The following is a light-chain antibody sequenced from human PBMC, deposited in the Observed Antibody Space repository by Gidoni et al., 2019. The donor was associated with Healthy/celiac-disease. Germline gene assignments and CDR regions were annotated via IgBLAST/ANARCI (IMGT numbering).Light chain of an antibody. CDR3: QQYDNLPPYS. CDR1: QDISNY. J-gene: IGKJ2*03. Sequence: IQMTRSPSSLSASVGDRVTITCQASQDISNYLNWYQQKPGKAPKLLIYDASNLETGVPSRFSGSGSGTDFTFTISSLQPEDIATYYCQQYDNLPPYSFGQGTKLEIK. V-gene: IGKV1-33*01. CDR2: DAS.